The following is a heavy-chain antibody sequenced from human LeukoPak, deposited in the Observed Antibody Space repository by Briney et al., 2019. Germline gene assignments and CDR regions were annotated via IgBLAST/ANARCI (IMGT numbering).Heavy chain of an antibody. CDR3: ARGGDYFGVVIYFDY. V-gene: IGHV4-4*07. CDR1: GGSISSYY. Sequence: SKTLSLTCTVSGGSISSYYWSWIRQPAGKGLEWIGRIYTSGSTNYNPSLKSRVTISVDTSKNQFSLKLSSVTAADTAVYYCARGGDYFGVVIYFDYWGQGTLVTVSS. J-gene: IGHJ4*02. CDR2: IYTSGST. D-gene: IGHD3-3*01.